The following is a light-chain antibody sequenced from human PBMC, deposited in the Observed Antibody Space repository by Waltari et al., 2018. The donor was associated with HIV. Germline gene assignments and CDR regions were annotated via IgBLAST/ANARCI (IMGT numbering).Light chain of an antibody. J-gene: IGLJ3*02. Sequence: QSALTQTPSASGTPGQRVTMSCSGSTSNIGSNYVYWYQQIPGTAPKLLISRNNQRPSGVPDRFSGSKSGTSASRAISGLRSEDEADYYCAAWDNRLSAWVFGGGTKVTVL. V-gene: IGLV1-47*01. CDR1: TSNIGSNY. CDR2: RNN. CDR3: AAWDNRLSAWV.